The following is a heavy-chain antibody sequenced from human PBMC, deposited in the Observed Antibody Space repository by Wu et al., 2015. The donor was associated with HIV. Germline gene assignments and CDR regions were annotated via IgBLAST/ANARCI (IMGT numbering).Heavy chain of an antibody. V-gene: IGHV1-8*01. Sequence: QVQLVQSGAEVRKPKSSVKVSCKASGYTFTSYDINWVRQATGQGLEWMGWMNPNSGNTGYAQKFQGRVTMTRNTSISTAYMELSSLRSEDTAVYYCARGLGFSSSWPNWFDPWGQGTLVTVSS. CDR3: ARGLGFSSSWPNWFDP. CDR1: GYTFTSYD. D-gene: IGHD6-13*01. J-gene: IGHJ5*02. CDR2: MNPNSGNT.